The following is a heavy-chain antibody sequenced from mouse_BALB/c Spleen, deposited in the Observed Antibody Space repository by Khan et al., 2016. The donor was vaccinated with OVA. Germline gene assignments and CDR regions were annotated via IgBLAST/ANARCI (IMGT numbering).Heavy chain of an antibody. D-gene: IGHD1-1*02. CDR3: VREVYGHWYFDV. Sequence: EVQLVESGGGLVQPGGSRKLSCAASGFTFSNFGMHWVRQAPEKGLEWVAYISSGSNTIHYADTVKGRFTISRDNPKNTLFLQLTSLRSEDTAMYNCVREVYGHWYFDVWGAETTVTLSS. V-gene: IGHV5-17*02. CDR2: ISSGSNTI. CDR1: GFTFSNFG. J-gene: IGHJ1*01.